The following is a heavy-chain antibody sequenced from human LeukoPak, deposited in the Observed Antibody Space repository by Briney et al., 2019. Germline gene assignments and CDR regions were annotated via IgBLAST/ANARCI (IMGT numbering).Heavy chain of an antibody. CDR1: GGSISSSSYY. CDR2: IYHSGST. V-gene: IGHV4-39*07. D-gene: IGHD6-19*01. Sequence: PSETLSLTCTVSGGSISSSSYYWGWIRQPPGKGLEWIGSIYHSGSTNYNPSLKSRVTISVDKSKNQFSLKLSSVTAADTAVYYCARYDVGWYYFDYWGQGTLVTVSS. J-gene: IGHJ4*02. CDR3: ARYDVGWYYFDY.